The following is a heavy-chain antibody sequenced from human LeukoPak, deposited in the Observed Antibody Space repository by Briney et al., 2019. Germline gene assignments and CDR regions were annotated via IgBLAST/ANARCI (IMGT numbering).Heavy chain of an antibody. D-gene: IGHD2-2*01. CDR1: GYRFTSYW. Sequence: GESLKISCKGSGYRFTSYWIGWVRQIPGKGLELMAILYPGDSDARYSPSFQGQVTISADKSISTAYLQWSSLKASDTAVYYCARHLGWCNNTSGCDDESDAFDIWGQGTMVTVSS. J-gene: IGHJ3*02. CDR2: LYPGDSDA. CDR3: ARHLGWCNNTSGCDDESDAFDI. V-gene: IGHV5-51*01.